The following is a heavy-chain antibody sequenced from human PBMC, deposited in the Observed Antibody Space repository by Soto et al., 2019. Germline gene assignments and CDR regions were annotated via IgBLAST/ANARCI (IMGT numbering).Heavy chain of an antibody. J-gene: IGHJ6*02. D-gene: IGHD6-13*01. V-gene: IGHV3-30-3*01. Sequence: PGGSLRLSCAASGFTFSTYAMHWVREAPGKGLEWVAVISYNGNNNYYADSVKGRFTISRDNSKSTLYLQMNSLGAEDSAVYYCARYSSPSYYFYCAMDVWGQGTTVTVSS. CDR3: ARYSSPSYYFYCAMDV. CDR1: GFTFSTYA. CDR2: ISYNGNNN.